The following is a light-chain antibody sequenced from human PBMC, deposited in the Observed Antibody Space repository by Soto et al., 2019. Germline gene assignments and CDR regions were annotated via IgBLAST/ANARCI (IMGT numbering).Light chain of an antibody. CDR1: QGIASF. V-gene: IGKV1-9*01. J-gene: IGKJ2*01. CDR2: SAT. CDR3: QQLNSYPYT. Sequence: DIQLTQSPSFLAASVGDRVTITCRASQGIASFLAWYQQKPGKAPKLLIYSATTLQTGVSSRFSGSRSGPEFTLTISNLQPEDFATYYCQQLNSYPYTFAQGTKLEIK.